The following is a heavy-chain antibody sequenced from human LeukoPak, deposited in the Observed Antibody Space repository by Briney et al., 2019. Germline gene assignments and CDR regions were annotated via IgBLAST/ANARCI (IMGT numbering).Heavy chain of an antibody. Sequence: ASVKVSRKASGYTFTGYYIHWVRQAPGQGLEWMGRINPSSGVIYYVQKFEGRVTMTRDTSVSTVYMEVGNLTSDDTAMYFCARRGFDSWGQGTLVTVSS. CDR2: INPSSGVI. D-gene: IGHD3-16*01. CDR3: ARRGFDS. J-gene: IGHJ4*02. CDR1: GYTFTGYY. V-gene: IGHV1-2*06.